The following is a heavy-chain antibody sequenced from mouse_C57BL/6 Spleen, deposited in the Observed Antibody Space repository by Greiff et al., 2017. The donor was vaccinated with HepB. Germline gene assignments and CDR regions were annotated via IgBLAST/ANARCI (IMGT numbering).Heavy chain of an antibody. D-gene: IGHD1-1*01. CDR2: IDPSDSYT. V-gene: IGHV1-69*01. Sequence: QVQLQQPGAELVMPGASVKLSCKASGYTFTSYWMHWVKQRPGQGLEWIGEIDPSDSYTNYNQKFKDKSTLTVDKSSSTAYMQLSSLTSEDSAVYYCAATVVATPYYFDYWGQGTTLTVSS. J-gene: IGHJ2*01. CDR1: GYTFTSYW. CDR3: AATVVATPYYFDY.